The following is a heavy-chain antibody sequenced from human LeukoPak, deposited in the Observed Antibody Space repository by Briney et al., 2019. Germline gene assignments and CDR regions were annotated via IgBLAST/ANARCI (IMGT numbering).Heavy chain of an antibody. D-gene: IGHD3-3*01. Sequence: ASVKVSCKVSGYTLTELSMHWVRQAPGKGLEWMGGFDPEDGETIYAQKFQGRVTMTEDTSTDTAYMELSSLRSEDTAVYYCVTDLAYDFWKGWFDPWGQGTLVTVSS. CDR2: FDPEDGET. CDR1: GYTLTELS. V-gene: IGHV1-24*01. J-gene: IGHJ5*02. CDR3: VTDLAYDFWKGWFDP.